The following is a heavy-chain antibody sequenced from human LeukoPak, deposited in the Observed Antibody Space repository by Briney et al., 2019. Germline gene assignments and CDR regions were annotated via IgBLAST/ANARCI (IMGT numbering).Heavy chain of an antibody. CDR2: ISYDGSNK. CDR1: GFTFSSYG. V-gene: IGHV3-30*18. Sequence: PGGSLRLSCAASGFTFSSYGMHWVRQAPGKGLEWVAVISYDGSNKYYADSVKGRFTISRDNSKNTLYLQMSSLRAEDTAVYYCAKAGRDGYNHFDYWGQGTLVTVSS. J-gene: IGHJ4*02. D-gene: IGHD5-24*01. CDR3: AKAGRDGYNHFDY.